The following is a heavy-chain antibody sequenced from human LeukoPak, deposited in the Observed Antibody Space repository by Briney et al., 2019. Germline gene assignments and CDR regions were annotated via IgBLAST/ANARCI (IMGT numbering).Heavy chain of an antibody. Sequence: ASVTLSFTSSGYTFTIYDIYWGRQAPGQGLEWMGWMNHKSSNTGYAQKLQGRVTMTRNTSISTAHMELTSLTSEDAAVYCGARGPGSQDLYMDVWGKGTTVTVSS. D-gene: IGHD6-13*01. J-gene: IGHJ6*03. CDR1: GYTFTIYD. CDR3: ARGPGSQDLYMDV. V-gene: IGHV1-8*01. CDR2: MNHKSSNT.